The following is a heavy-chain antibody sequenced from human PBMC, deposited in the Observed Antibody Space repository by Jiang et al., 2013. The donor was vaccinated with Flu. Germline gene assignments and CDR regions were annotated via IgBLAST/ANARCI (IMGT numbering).Heavy chain of an antibody. CDR2: LLQWEH. D-gene: IGHD2-2*01. CDR3: ARGPLGTVVFDY. V-gene: IGHV4-59*01. CDR1: SISSYY. J-gene: IGHJ4*02. Sequence: SISSYYWSWIRQPREGTGVDWVYLLQWEHQLXPSLKSRVTISVDTSKNQFSLKLSSVTAADTAVYYCARGPLGTVVFDYWGQGTLVTVSS.